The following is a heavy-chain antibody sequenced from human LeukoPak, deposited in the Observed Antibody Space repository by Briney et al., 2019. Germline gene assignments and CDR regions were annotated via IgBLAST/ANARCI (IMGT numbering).Heavy chain of an antibody. J-gene: IGHJ5*02. D-gene: IGHD6-19*01. Sequence: GWSLRLSCAASGFTLSRYWMRWVRQAPAKGLEWVSAISGSGGSSYYADSVKGRFTISRDNTKSTLYLQMNSLKAEDTAVDYCAKKSREYCSWWYQTRGWFDPWGQGTLVTVSS. CDR2: ISGSGGSS. V-gene: IGHV3-23*01. CDR3: AKKSREYCSWWYQTRGWFDP. CDR1: GFTLSRYW.